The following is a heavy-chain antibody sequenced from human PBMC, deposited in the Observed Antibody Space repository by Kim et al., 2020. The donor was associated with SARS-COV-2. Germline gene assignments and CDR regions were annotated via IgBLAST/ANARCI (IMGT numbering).Heavy chain of an antibody. Sequence: SETLSLICAVYGGSFSGYYWSWIRQPPGKGLEWIGEINHSGSTNYNPSLKSRVTISVDTSKNQFSLKLSSVTAADTAVYYCARGRTRITMIVVVSDYGMDVWGQGTTVTVSS. J-gene: IGHJ6*02. CDR2: INHSGST. D-gene: IGHD3-22*01. CDR3: ARGRTRITMIVVVSDYGMDV. V-gene: IGHV4-34*01. CDR1: GGSFSGYY.